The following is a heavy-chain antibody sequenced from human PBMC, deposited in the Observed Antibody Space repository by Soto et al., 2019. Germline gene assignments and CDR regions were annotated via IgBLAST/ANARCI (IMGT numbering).Heavy chain of an antibody. CDR2: ISAHNGNT. CDR3: ARVLPGWPPVGVDS. Sequence: QVHLVQSGAAVKKHGASVKVSCKASGFRFTSYAITWVRQAPGQGLEWMGWISAHNGNTKHAQNLQGRVTRSTDTYTSTAYMELGSLTSDDTAVYYCARVLPGWPPVGVDSWGQGPLVTGSS. V-gene: IGHV1-18*01. CDR1: GFRFTSYA. D-gene: IGHD3-16*01. J-gene: IGHJ4*02.